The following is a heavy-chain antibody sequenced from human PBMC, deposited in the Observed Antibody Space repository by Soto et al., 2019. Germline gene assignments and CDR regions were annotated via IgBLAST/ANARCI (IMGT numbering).Heavy chain of an antibody. Sequence: GGSLRLSCAASGFTFSSYAMSWVRQAPGKGLERVSAISGSGGSTYYADSVKGRFTISRDNSKSTLYLQMNSLRAEDTAVYYCAKDTSGWYDYWGQGTLVTVSS. V-gene: IGHV3-23*01. CDR3: AKDTSGWYDY. D-gene: IGHD6-19*01. J-gene: IGHJ4*02. CDR1: GFTFSSYA. CDR2: ISGSGGST.